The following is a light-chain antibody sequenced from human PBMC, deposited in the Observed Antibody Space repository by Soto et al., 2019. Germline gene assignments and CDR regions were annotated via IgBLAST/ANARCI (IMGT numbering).Light chain of an antibody. J-gene: IGKJ2*01. CDR2: AAS. CDR3: QQSYSAPPT. CDR1: QSISSY. V-gene: IGKV1-39*01. Sequence: DIQMTQSPSSLSASIGDRVSITCRASQSISSYLNWYQQKPGKAPKLLIYAASRLQSGVPSRFTGSRSGTDFTLTITSLQPEDFATYSCQQSYSAPPTFGQGTKVDIK.